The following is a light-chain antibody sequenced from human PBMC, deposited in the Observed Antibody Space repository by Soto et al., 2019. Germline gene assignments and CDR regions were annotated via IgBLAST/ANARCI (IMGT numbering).Light chain of an antibody. CDR1: SNDIGGYDS. V-gene: IGLV2-14*01. Sequence: QSVLTQPASMSGSPGQSITISCTGTSNDIGGYDSVSWYQQSPGKVPRLIIYEVTNRPSGISNRFSRSKSRNSPSLTISGLQADDEAVYYCSSYASSGGHNDVFATGTKVTVL. CDR2: EVT. CDR3: SSYASSGGHNDV. J-gene: IGLJ1*01.